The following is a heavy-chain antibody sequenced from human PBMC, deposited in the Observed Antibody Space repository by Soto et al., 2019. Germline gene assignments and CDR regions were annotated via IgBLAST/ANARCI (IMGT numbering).Heavy chain of an antibody. D-gene: IGHD2-2*01. CDR3: ARMLEDIVVVPAAGAGDYYYYGMDV. CDR2: IWYDGSNK. J-gene: IGHJ6*02. CDR1: GFTFSSYG. Sequence: PGGSLRLSCAASGFTFSSYGMHWVRQAPGKGLEWVAVIWYDGSNKYYADSVKGRFTISRDNSKNTLYLQMNSLRAEDTAVYYCARMLEDIVVVPAAGAGDYYYYGMDVWGQGTTVTVSS. V-gene: IGHV3-33*01.